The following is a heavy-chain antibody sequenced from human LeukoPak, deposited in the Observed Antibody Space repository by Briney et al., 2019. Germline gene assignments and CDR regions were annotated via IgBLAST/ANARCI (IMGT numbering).Heavy chain of an antibody. CDR3: ASQSCSSTACWNLLDY. CDR1: GGPISGYY. J-gene: IGHJ4*02. D-gene: IGHD2-2*01. CDR2: IYSSGNT. Sequence: PSETLSLTCTVSGGPISGYYWSWIPQPPGRGLEGIGYIYSSGNTNLNPPLKSRVTISQETSKKQFSPQKDPVTAPDPAVYYCASQSCSSTACWNLLDYWGQGTLVTVSS. V-gene: IGHV4-4*09.